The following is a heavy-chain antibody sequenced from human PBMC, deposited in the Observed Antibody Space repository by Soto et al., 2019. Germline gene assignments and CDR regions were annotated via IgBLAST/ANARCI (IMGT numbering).Heavy chain of an antibody. J-gene: IGHJ6*02. CDR2: IYYSGST. V-gene: IGHV4-61*01. Sequence: PSETLSLTCTVSGGSVSSGSYYWSWIRQPPGKVLEWIGYIYYSGSTNYNPSLKSRVTISVDTSKNQFSLKLSSVTAADTAVYYCARYYDILTGYYRAPGMDVWGQGTTVTVSS. CDR3: ARYYDILTGYYRAPGMDV. CDR1: GGSVSSGSYY. D-gene: IGHD3-9*01.